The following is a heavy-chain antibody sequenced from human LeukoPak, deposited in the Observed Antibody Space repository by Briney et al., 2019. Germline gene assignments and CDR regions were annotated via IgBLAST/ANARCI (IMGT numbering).Heavy chain of an antibody. D-gene: IGHD3-22*01. CDR1: GFTFSSSS. V-gene: IGHV3-15*01. Sequence: PGGSLRLSCAASGFTFSSSSMNWVRQAPGKGLEWVGRIKSKTDGGTTDYTAPVKGRFTISRDDSKNTLYLQMNSLKTEDTAVYYCTTLSDSSGYYIGAFDIWGQGTMVTVSS. CDR2: IKSKTDGGTT. CDR3: TTLSDSSGYYIGAFDI. J-gene: IGHJ3*02.